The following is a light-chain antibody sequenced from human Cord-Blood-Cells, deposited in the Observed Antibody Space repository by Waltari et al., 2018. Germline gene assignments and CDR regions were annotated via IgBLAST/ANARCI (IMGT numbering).Light chain of an antibody. Sequence: DIVMTQTPLSLPVTPGEPASISCRSSQSLLDSDDGNTYLDWYLHKPGQSPQLLCYTLSYRASGVPDMFIVSGSGTDVTLKISRVEADDVVVYYCMQRIEFPRTFGQCTKVEIK. CDR1: QSLLDSDDGNTY. V-gene: IGKV2-40*01. J-gene: IGKJ1*01. CDR2: TLS. CDR3: MQRIEFPRT.